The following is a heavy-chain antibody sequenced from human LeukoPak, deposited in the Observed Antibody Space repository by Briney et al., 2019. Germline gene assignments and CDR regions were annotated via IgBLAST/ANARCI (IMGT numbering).Heavy chain of an antibody. J-gene: IGHJ3*02. D-gene: IGHD3-22*01. CDR3: ARQNAYYYDSSGYPEHAFDI. CDR1: GGTFSSYT. CDR2: IIPILGIA. Sequence: SVKVSCKASGGTFSSYTISWVRQAPGQGLEWMGRIIPILGIANYAQKFQGRVTITADKSTRTAYMELSSLRSEDTAVYYCARQNAYYYDSSGYPEHAFDIWGQGTMVTVSS. V-gene: IGHV1-69*02.